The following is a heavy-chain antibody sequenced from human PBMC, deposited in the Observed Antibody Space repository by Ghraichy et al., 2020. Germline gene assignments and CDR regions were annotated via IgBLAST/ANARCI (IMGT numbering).Heavy chain of an antibody. Sequence: GGSLRLSCAASGFTFSTYAMHWVRQAPGKGLEWVAVVSYNGSNKYGTNKYYANSVKGRFTISRDNSKNTLYLQMNSLRAEDTAVYYCARDITMVRGVIISKGYYYGMDVWGQGTTVTVSS. D-gene: IGHD3-10*01. CDR1: GFTFSTYA. V-gene: IGHV3-30-3*01. J-gene: IGHJ6*02. CDR2: VSYNGSNKYGTNK. CDR3: ARDITMVRGVIISKGYYYGMDV.